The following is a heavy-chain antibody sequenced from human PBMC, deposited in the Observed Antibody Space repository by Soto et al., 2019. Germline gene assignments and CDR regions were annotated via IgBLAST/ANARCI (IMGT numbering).Heavy chain of an antibody. CDR3: ARDEGGDWFDP. D-gene: IGHD4-17*01. CDR2: INPSGGST. CDR1: GYTFTSYY. J-gene: IGHJ5*02. Sequence: QVQLVQSGAEVKKPGASVKVSCKASGYTFTSYYMHWVRQAPGQGLEWMGIINPSGGSTSYAQKFQGRVTMTRDTSTSTVYMELSSLRSEDTAAYYCARDEGGDWFDPWGQGTLVTVSS. V-gene: IGHV1-46*01.